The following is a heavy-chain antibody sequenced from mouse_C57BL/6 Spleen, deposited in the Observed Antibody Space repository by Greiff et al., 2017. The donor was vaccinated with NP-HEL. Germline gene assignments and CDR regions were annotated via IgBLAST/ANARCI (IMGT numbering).Heavy chain of an antibody. V-gene: IGHV1-81*01. J-gene: IGHJ4*01. CDR3: AREGMTTVVARDY. D-gene: IGHD1-1*01. CDR1: GYTFTSYG. CDR2: IYPRSGNT. Sequence: VQLQQSGAELARPGASVKLSCKASGYTFTSYGISWVKQRTGQGLEWIGEIYPRSGNTYYTETFKGKATLTADKSYSTAYMELRSLTSEDSAVYCCAREGMTTVVARDYWGQGTSVTVSS.